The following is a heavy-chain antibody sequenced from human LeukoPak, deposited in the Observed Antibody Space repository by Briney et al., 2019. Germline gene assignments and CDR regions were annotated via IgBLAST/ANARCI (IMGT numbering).Heavy chain of an antibody. CDR1: GFTFSRYW. CDR3: ARDYDSSGYSVRFEY. D-gene: IGHD3-22*01. V-gene: IGHV3-7*04. CDR2: IKQDGSEI. Sequence: GGSLRLSCAASGFTFSRYWMSWVRQAPGKGPEWVANIKQDGSEIYYVDSEEGRFTISRDNAKKTLYLQLNSLRAEDTAVYYCARDYDSSGYSVRFEYWGQGTLVTVSS. J-gene: IGHJ4*02.